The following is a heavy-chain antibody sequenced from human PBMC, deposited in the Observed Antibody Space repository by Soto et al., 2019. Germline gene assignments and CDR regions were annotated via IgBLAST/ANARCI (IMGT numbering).Heavy chain of an antibody. Sequence: GGSLRLSCAASGFTFRIYYMTWVRQAPGEGLEWISYISSAGDYTGYADSVRGRFTISRDNARNSLFLQMNSLRVEDTAVYYCVRANWNVDYWGRGTLVTVSS. CDR2: ISSAGDYT. D-gene: IGHD1-1*01. J-gene: IGHJ4*02. CDR1: GFTFRIYY. CDR3: VRANWNVDY. V-gene: IGHV3-11*06.